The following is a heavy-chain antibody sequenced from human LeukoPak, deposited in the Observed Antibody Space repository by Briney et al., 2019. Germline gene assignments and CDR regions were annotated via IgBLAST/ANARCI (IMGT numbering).Heavy chain of an antibody. CDR3: TRVLLEDANYFDY. CDR2: INHSGST. V-gene: IGHV4-34*01. D-gene: IGHD2-15*01. Sequence: SETLSLTCAVYGGSFSGYYWSWIRQPPGKGLEWIGEINHSGSTNYNPSLKSRVTISVDTSKNQFSLKLSSVTAADTAVYYCTRVLLEDANYFDYWGQGTLVTVSS. J-gene: IGHJ4*02. CDR1: GGSFSGYY.